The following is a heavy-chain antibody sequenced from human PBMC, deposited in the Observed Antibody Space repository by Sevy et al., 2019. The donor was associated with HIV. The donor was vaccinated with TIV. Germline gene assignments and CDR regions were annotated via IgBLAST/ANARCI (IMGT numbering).Heavy chain of an antibody. Sequence: GGSLRLSCTGSGLTFGAYAMSWFRKAPGMGLEWVGFIRSKAYGGATEYAASVKGRFTISRDDSKSIADLQMNSLKTEDTAVYYCTRGYYYVSSGYSDYWGQGTLVTVSS. D-gene: IGHD3-22*01. CDR3: TRGYYYVSSGYSDY. CDR2: IRSKAYGGAT. J-gene: IGHJ4*02. V-gene: IGHV3-49*03. CDR1: GLTFGAYA.